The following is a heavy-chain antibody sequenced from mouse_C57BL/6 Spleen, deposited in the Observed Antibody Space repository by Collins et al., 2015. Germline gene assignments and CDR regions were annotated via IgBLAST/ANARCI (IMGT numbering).Heavy chain of an antibody. D-gene: IGHD1-1*01. CDR3: VRSSGSNYWYFDV. J-gene: IGHJ1*03. V-gene: IGHV1-26*01. CDR1: GYTFTDYY. CDR2: INPNNGGT. Sequence: GYTFTDYYMNWVKQSHGKSLEWIGDINPNNGGTSYNQKFKGKATLTVDKSSSTAYMELSSLTSEDSAVYYCVRSSGSNYWYFDVWGTGTTVTVSS.